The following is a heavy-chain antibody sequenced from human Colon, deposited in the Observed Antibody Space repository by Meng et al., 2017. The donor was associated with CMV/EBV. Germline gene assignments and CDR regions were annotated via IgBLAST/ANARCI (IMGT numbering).Heavy chain of an antibody. D-gene: IGHD1-7*01. CDR3: ARHTKLQLPRENHYYYAMDV. CDR2: IYTSGST. V-gene: IGHV4-4*07. Sequence: GSLRLSCTVSGGSISSYYWSWIRQPAGKGLEWIGRIYTSGSTNYNPSLKSRVTMSVDTSKNQFSLKLSSVTAADTAVYCCARHTKLQLPRENHYYYAMDVWGHGTTVTVSS. J-gene: IGHJ6*02. CDR1: GGSISSYY.